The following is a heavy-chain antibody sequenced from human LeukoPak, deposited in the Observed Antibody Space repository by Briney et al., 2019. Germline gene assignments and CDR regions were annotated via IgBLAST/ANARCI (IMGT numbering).Heavy chain of an antibody. D-gene: IGHD6-19*01. CDR3: AKEQWLVRSDY. Sequence: PGGSLRLSCAASGFTFSSSAMSWVRQAPGKGLEWVSAISNNGGYTYYADSVKGRFTISRDNPKNTLYLQMNSLRAEDTAVYYCAKEQWLVRSDYWGQGTLVTVSS. CDR2: ISNNGGYT. CDR1: GFTFSSSA. V-gene: IGHV3-23*01. J-gene: IGHJ4*02.